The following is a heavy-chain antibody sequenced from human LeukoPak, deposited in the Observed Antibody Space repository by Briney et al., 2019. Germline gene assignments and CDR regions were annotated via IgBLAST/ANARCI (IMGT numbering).Heavy chain of an antibody. CDR3: ARMYSSNWYSFDY. CDR2: ISAYNGNT. V-gene: IGHV1-18*01. D-gene: IGHD6-13*01. Sequence: ASVKVSCKASGYTFTSYGINWVRQAPGQGLEWMGWISAYNGNTNYAQKLQGRVTMTTDTSTSTVYMELRSLRSDDTAMYYCARMYSSNWYSFDYWGQGTLVTVSS. J-gene: IGHJ4*02. CDR1: GYTFTSYG.